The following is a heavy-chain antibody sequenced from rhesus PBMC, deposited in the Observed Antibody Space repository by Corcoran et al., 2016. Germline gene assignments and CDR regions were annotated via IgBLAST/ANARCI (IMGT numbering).Heavy chain of an antibody. CDR1: GGSFSGSY. CDR2: IRGSSGST. Sequence: QVQLQESGPGLVKPSETLSLTCAVSGGSFSGSYWGWIRQPPGKGLEWIGYIRGSSGSTDYNPSLKSRVTISTDTSKNQFSLKLSSVTAADTAVYYCARGGSLGYFDLWGPGTPITISS. D-gene: IGHD1-38*01. CDR3: ARGGSLGYFDL. V-gene: IGHV4-165*01. J-gene: IGHJ2*01.